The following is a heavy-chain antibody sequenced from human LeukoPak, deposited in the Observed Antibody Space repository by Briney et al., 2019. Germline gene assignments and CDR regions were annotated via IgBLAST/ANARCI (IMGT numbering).Heavy chain of an antibody. Sequence: EASVKVSCKASRYTFTSYGISWVRQAPGQGVEWMGWISAYNGNTNYAQKLQGRVTMTTDTSTSTAYMELRSLRPDDTAVYYCARASPLGYCSSTSCPHYYYYMDVWGKGTTVTVSS. CDR3: ARASPLGYCSSTSCPHYYYYMDV. V-gene: IGHV1-18*01. CDR1: RYTFTSYG. CDR2: ISAYNGNT. D-gene: IGHD2-2*01. J-gene: IGHJ6*03.